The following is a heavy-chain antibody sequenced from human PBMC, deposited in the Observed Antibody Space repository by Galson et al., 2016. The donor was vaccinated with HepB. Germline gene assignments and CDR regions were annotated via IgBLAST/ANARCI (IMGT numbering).Heavy chain of an antibody. V-gene: IGHV5-51*01. CDR1: GYWFSNYW. CDR3: ARGWELHDY. D-gene: IGHD1-26*01. CDR2: IYPHDSDT. Sequence: QSGEEVKKPGDSLKISCKVSGYWFSNYWIGWVRQMPGKGLEWMGIIYPHDSDTRYSPSFQGQVTISADKSISTTYLQWRSLKASDTAIYYCARGWELHDYWGQGTLVTVSS. J-gene: IGHJ4*02.